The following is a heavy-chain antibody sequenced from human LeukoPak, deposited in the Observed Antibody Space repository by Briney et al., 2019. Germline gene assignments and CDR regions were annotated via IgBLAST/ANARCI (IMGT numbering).Heavy chain of an antibody. D-gene: IGHD3-10*01. CDR2: IKSKSDGGTT. V-gene: IGHV3-15*07. J-gene: IGHJ4*02. Sequence: TGGSLRLSCTASGFIFSGSWMNWVRQAPGKGLEWVGRIKSKSDGGTTDNAAPVKGRFTISRDDSKNTLYLQMNSLKTEDTAVYYCATDYYGSGSPGFGYWGQGNMVTVSS. CDR3: ATDYYGSGSPGFGY. CDR1: GFIFSGSW.